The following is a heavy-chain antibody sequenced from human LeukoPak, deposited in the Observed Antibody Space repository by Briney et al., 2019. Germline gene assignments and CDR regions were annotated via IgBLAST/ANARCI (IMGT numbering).Heavy chain of an antibody. CDR1: GFTFDDYA. J-gene: IGHJ4*02. Sequence: GRSLRLSCAASGFTFDDYAMHWVRHAPGKGLEWVSGISWNSGSMDYADSVKGRFTISRDNAKNSLYLQMNSLRAEDTAVYYCARGYSGYDSHFDYWGQGTLVTVSS. CDR2: ISWNSGSM. D-gene: IGHD5-12*01. V-gene: IGHV3-9*01. CDR3: ARGYSGYDSHFDY.